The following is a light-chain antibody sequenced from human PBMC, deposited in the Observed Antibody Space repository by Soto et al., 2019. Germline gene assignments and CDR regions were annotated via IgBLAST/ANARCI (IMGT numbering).Light chain of an antibody. CDR3: SSFTNTYSYV. Sequence: QSALTQPPSASGSPGQSVAISCTGTSSDVGDYNYVSWYQQHPGKAPRLMIYDVSNRPSGASNRFSGSKSGNTASLTISGLQAEDEADYYCSSFTNTYSYVFGTGTKVTVL. J-gene: IGLJ1*01. V-gene: IGLV2-14*01. CDR2: DVS. CDR1: SSDVGDYNY.